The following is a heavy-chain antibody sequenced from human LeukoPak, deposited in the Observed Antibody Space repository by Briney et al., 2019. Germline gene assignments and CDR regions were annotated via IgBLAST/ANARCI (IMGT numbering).Heavy chain of an antibody. CDR3: ATGRRGATDY. J-gene: IGHJ4*02. CDR1: GYTFTSYD. D-gene: IGHD1-26*01. CDR2: MNPNSGNT. V-gene: IGHV1-8*01. Sequence: ASVKVSCKASGYTFTSYDINWVRQATGQGLEWMGWMNPNSGNTGYAQKFQGRVTVTEDTSTDTAYMELSSLRSEDTAVYYCATGRRGATDYWGQGTLVTVSS.